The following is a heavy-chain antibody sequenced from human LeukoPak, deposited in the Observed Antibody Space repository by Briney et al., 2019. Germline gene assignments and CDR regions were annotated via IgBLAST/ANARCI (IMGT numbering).Heavy chain of an antibody. CDR3: ARDLGTVVVPAAEDPNWFDP. V-gene: IGHV1-69*05. J-gene: IGHJ5*02. CDR2: IIPIFGTA. D-gene: IGHD2-2*03. Sequence: SVKVSCKASGGTFSSYAISWVRQAPGQGLEWMGRIIPIFGTANYAQKFQGRVTITTDESTSTAYMELSSLRSEDTAVYYCARDLGTVVVPAAEDPNWFDPWGQGTLVTVSS. CDR1: GGTFSSYA.